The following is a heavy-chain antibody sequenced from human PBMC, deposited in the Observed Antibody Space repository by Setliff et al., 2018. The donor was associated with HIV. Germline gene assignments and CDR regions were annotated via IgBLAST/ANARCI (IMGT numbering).Heavy chain of an antibody. CDR2: INLSGGT. D-gene: IGHD3-10*01. CDR3: ARHRQISDWFDP. Sequence: SETLSLTCTIYGGSFSGNHWSWIRQSPGNGLEWIGEINLSGGTNFIPSLKSRLTMSVDTSQNRFSLTMTSVTAAATAVYYCARHRQISDWFDPLGQGILVTVSS. CDR1: GGSFSGNH. J-gene: IGHJ5*02. V-gene: IGHV4-34*01.